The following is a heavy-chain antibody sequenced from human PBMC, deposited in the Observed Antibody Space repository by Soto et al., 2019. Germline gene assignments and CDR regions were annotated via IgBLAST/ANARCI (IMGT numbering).Heavy chain of an antibody. Sequence: TSETLSLTCTVSGGSISSGGYYWSWIRQHPGKGLEWIGYIYYSGSTYYNPSLKSRVTISVDTSKNQFSLKLSSVTAADTAVYYCARMLDIVVVVAATRGKTKYNWFDPWGQGTLVTVSS. D-gene: IGHD2-15*01. V-gene: IGHV4-31*03. CDR1: GGSISSGGYY. CDR3: ARMLDIVVVVAATRGKTKYNWFDP. CDR2: IYYSGST. J-gene: IGHJ5*02.